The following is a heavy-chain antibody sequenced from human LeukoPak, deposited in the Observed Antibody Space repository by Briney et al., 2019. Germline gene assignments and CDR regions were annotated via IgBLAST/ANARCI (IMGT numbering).Heavy chain of an antibody. J-gene: IGHJ4*02. CDR2: IYLGDSDV. Sequence: GEPLKISCQGSGNSFTNSWIAWVRQMPGKGLEWMGIIYLGDSDVRYGPSFQGQVTISADKSISSAYLQWSSLKDSDTAMYYCARHGGKYSHSIDSWGQGTLVTVSS. D-gene: IGHD3-16*01. CDR3: ARHGGKYSHSIDS. V-gene: IGHV5-51*01. CDR1: GNSFTNSW.